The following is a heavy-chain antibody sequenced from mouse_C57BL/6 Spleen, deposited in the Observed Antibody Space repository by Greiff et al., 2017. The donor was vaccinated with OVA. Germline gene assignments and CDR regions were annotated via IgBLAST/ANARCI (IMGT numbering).Heavy chain of an antibody. CDR1: GYSITSGYY. CDR2: ISYDGSN. Sequence: EVQLQQSGPGLVKPSQSLSLTCSVTGYSITSGYYWNWIRQFPGNKLEWMGYISYDGSNNYNPSLKNRISITRDTSKNQFFLKLNSVTTEDTATYYCASGLLSLMDYWGQGISVTVSS. V-gene: IGHV3-6*01. J-gene: IGHJ4*01. D-gene: IGHD2-10*01. CDR3: ASGLLSLMDY.